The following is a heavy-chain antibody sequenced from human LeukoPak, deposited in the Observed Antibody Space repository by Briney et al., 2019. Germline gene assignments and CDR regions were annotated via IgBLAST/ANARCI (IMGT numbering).Heavy chain of an antibody. CDR3: AKDREMATIIDY. V-gene: IGHV3-30*02. Sequence: GGSLRLSCAASGFTFSSYGMHWVRQAPGKGLGWVAFIRYDGSNKYYADSVKGRFTISRDNSKNTQYLQMNSLRAEDTAVYYCAKDREMATIIDYWGQGTLVTVSS. J-gene: IGHJ4*02. D-gene: IGHD5-24*01. CDR1: GFTFSSYG. CDR2: IRYDGSNK.